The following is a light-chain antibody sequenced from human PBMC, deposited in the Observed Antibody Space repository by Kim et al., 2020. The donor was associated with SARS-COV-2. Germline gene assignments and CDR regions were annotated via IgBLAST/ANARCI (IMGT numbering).Light chain of an antibody. Sequence: VGDRVTFPCQASQDIRNDLVWYQQNPGRAATRLIYGASTLQSGVPARFSGTGSGTQFTHTISSVQTEDFATYFCLQHNSYQIPFGQGTRLEI. V-gene: IGKV1-17*01. CDR1: QDIRND. CDR2: GAS. CDR3: LQHNSYQIP. J-gene: IGKJ5*01.